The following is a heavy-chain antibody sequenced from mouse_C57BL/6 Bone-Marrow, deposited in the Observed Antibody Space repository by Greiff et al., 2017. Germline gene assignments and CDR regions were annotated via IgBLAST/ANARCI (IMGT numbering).Heavy chain of an antibody. J-gene: IGHJ3*01. CDR3: ARWLWFAY. CDR1: GYTFTSYW. CDR2: IHPNSGST. Sequence: QVQLKESGAELVKPGASVKLSCKASGYTFTSYWMHWVKQRPGQGLEWIGMIHPNSGSTNYNEKFKSKATLTVDKSSSTAYMQLSSLTSEDSAVYYCARWLWFAYWGQGTLVTVSA. D-gene: IGHD2-2*01. V-gene: IGHV1-64*01.